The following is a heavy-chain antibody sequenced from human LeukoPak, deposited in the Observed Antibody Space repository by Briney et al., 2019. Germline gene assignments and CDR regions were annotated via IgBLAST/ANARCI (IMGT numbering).Heavy chain of an antibody. Sequence: GGSLRLSCAASGFTFSSYAMHWVRQAPGKGLEYVSAISSNGGSTYYANSVKGRFTISRDNAKNSLYLQMNSLRAEDTAVYYCAREEYYYDSSGYVSRWGQGTLVTVSS. CDR2: ISSNGGST. CDR1: GFTFSSYA. V-gene: IGHV3-64*01. J-gene: IGHJ4*02. D-gene: IGHD3-22*01. CDR3: AREEYYYDSSGYVSR.